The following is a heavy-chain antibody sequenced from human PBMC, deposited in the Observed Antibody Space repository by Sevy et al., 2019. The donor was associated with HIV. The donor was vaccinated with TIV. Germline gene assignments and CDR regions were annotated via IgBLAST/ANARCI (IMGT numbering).Heavy chain of an antibody. J-gene: IGHJ4*02. Sequence: GGSLILSCAASGFTFSDYYMSWIRQAPGKGLEWVSYISSSGSTIYYADSVKGRFTISRDNAKNSLYLQMNSLRAEDTAVYYCARQWELLPAYNWGQGTLVTVSS. CDR2: ISSSGSTI. CDR1: GFTFSDYY. D-gene: IGHD1-26*01. V-gene: IGHV3-11*01. CDR3: ARQWELLPAYN.